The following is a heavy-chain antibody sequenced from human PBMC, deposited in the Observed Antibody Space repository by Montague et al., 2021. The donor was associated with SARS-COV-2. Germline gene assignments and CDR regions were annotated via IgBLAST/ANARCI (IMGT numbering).Heavy chain of an antibody. V-gene: IGHV4-31*03. Sequence: TLSLTCTVSGGSISSGDYYWTWIRQHPGKVLEWIGYIYYTRSTYYNPSLKSRVTISLDTSKNQFSLKLSSVTAADTAVYFCVNEHWNNGRGFDPWGQGTLVTVSS. D-gene: IGHD1/OR15-1a*01. CDR2: IYYTRST. CDR3: VNEHWNNGRGFDP. CDR1: GGSISSGDYY. J-gene: IGHJ5*02.